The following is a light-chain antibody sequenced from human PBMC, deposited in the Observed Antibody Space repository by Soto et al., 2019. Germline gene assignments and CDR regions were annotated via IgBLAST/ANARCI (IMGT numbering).Light chain of an antibody. V-gene: IGLV2-23*01. Sequence: QSALTQPASVSGSPGQSITIFCTGATSDVGTYNLVSWYQQHPGKAPKLMIYEATKRPSGVSNRFSGSKSGNTASLTISGLQAEDEADYYCCSYAGISTCVFGIGTKVTVL. CDR1: TSDVGTYNL. CDR3: CSYAGISTCV. CDR2: EAT. J-gene: IGLJ1*01.